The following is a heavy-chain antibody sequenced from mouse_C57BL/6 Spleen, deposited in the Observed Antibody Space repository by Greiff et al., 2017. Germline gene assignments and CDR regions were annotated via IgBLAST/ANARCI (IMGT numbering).Heavy chain of an antibody. D-gene: IGHD2-2*01. Sequence: VQLKQPGAELVKPGASVKLSCKASGYTFTSYWITWVKQRPGQGLEWIGDIYPGSGSTNYNEKFKSKATLTVDTSSSTAYMQLSSLTSEDSAVYYCAKGLREDYAMDYWGQGTSVTVSS. CDR1: GYTFTSYW. CDR2: IYPGSGST. CDR3: AKGLREDYAMDY. J-gene: IGHJ4*01. V-gene: IGHV1-55*01.